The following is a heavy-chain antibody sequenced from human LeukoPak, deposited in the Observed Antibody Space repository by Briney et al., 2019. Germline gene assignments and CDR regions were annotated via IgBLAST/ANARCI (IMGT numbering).Heavy chain of an antibody. CDR1: GYTFTSFG. V-gene: IGHV1-18*01. J-gene: IGHJ4*02. D-gene: IGHD3/OR15-3a*01. Sequence: ASVKVSCKASGYTFTSFGISWVRQAPGQGPEWMGWISAYNGNTNYVQRYQGRVTMTADTSTSTAYMELRSLTSDDTAVYYCARDLGLDTTMIFFDYWGQETLVTVSS. CDR3: ARDLGLDTTMIFFDY. CDR2: ISAYNGNT.